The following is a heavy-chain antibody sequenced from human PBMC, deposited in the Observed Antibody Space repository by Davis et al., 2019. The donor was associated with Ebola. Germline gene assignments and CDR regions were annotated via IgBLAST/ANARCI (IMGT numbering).Heavy chain of an antibody. V-gene: IGHV1-69*06. CDR3: ATYSSGYYTWGESYGMDV. D-gene: IGHD3-22*01. CDR2: IIPIFGTA. Sequence: SVKVSCKASSGTFSSYAISWVLHAPGQGLEWMGGIIPIFGTANYAQKFQGRVTITADKSTSTAYMELSSLRAEDMAVYYCATYSSGYYTWGESYGMDVWGQGTTVTVSS. J-gene: IGHJ6*02. CDR1: SGTFSSYA.